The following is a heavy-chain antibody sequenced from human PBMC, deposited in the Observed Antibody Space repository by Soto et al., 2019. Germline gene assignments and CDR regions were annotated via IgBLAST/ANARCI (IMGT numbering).Heavy chain of an antibody. CDR1: GFTFSSYG. CDR2: IWYDGSNK. D-gene: IGHD5-18*01. J-gene: IGHJ6*01. V-gene: IGHV3-33*01. CDR3: ARDRYSYGYLVGWFGENLGYYGMDV. Sequence: PGGSLRLSCAASGFTFSSYGMHWVRQAPGKGLEWVAVIWYDGSNKYYADSVKGRFTISRDNSKNTLYLQMNSLRAEDTAVYYCARDRYSYGYLVGWFGENLGYYGMDVWGQGTTVTVSS.